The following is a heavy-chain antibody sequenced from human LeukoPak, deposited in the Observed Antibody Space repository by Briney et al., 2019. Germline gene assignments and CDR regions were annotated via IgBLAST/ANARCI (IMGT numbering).Heavy chain of an antibody. Sequence: ASVKVSCKASGGTFSSYAISWVRQAPGQGLEWMGGIIPIFGTANYAQKFQGRVTITADESTSTAYMELSSLRSEDTAVYYCARGDSYCGGDCSGSFDYWGQGTLVTVSS. CDR2: IIPIFGTA. J-gene: IGHJ4*02. CDR3: ARGDSYCGGDCSGSFDY. V-gene: IGHV1-69*13. CDR1: GGTFSSYA. D-gene: IGHD2-21*01.